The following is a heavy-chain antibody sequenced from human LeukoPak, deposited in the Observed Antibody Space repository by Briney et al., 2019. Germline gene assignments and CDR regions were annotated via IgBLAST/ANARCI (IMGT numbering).Heavy chain of an antibody. Sequence: AETLSLTCAVYGGSFSDFYWSWIRQPPGKGLEWIGEINCSGGTNYNPSLKSRGTISVDKYKNKFSLQVRSMTAADTAVYYCARIRLTGDLSAPDDFDIWGQGTMVTV. CDR2: INCSGGT. CDR3: ARIRLTGDLSAPDDFDI. CDR1: GGSFSDFY. V-gene: IGHV4-34*01. J-gene: IGHJ3*02. D-gene: IGHD7-27*01.